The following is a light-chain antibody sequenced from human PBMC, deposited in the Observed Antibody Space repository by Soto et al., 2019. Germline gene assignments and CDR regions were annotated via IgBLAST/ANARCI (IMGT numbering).Light chain of an antibody. CDR3: QQYGXXXXX. CDR2: GAS. Sequence: QSVSNSYLAWYQQKPGQAPRLLIYGASSRAIGIPDRFSGSGSATDFTLTISRLEPEDFAVYFCQQYGXXXXXXG. CDR1: QSVSNSY. J-gene: IGKJ1*01. V-gene: IGKV3-20*01.